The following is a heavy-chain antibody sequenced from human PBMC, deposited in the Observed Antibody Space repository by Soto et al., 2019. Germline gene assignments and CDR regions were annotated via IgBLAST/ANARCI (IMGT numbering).Heavy chain of an antibody. V-gene: IGHV4-31*03. Sequence: SETLSLTCTVSGGSISSGGYYWSWIRQHPGKGLEWIGYIYYSGSTYHNPSLKSRVTISVDTSKNQFSLKLSSVTAADTAVYYCARDIRCDVFDIWGQGTMVTVSS. CDR1: GGSISSGGYY. J-gene: IGHJ3*02. D-gene: IGHD4-17*01. CDR2: IYYSGST. CDR3: ARDIRCDVFDI.